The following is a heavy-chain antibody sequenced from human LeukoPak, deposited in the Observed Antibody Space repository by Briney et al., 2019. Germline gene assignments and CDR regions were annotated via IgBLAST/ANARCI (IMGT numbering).Heavy chain of an antibody. D-gene: IGHD4-23*01. CDR3: ARAGSYGGKWGIDY. V-gene: IGHV1-2*02. CDR1: GYTFTGYY. J-gene: IGHJ4*02. Sequence: ASVKVSCKASGYTFTGYYMHWVRQAPGQGLELMGWINPNSGGTNYAQKFQGRVTMTRDTSISTAYMELSRLRSDDTAVYYCARAGSYGGKWGIDYWGQGTLVTVSS. CDR2: INPNSGGT.